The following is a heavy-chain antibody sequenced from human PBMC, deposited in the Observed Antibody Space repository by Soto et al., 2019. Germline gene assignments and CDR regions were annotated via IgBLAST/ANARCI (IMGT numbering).Heavy chain of an antibody. V-gene: IGHV4-34*01. CDR1: GGSFSGYY. CDR2: INHSGST. J-gene: IGHJ6*03. CDR3: ASCIILPSELVASIWYYFFYYMDV. D-gene: IGHD5-12*01. Sequence: SETLSLTCAVYGGSFSGYYWSWIRQPPGKGLEWIGEINHSGSTNYNPSLKSRVTISVDTSKNQFSLKMSSVTAADTAMNYCASCIILPSELVASIWYYFFYYMDVWGNWTFVTVSS.